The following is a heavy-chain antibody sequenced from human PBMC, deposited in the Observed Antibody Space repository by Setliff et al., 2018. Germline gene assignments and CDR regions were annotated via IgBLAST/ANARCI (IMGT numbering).Heavy chain of an antibody. CDR3: ARAGQQQLVQNYGFDP. CDR2: IIPIFGTS. D-gene: IGHD6-13*01. CDR1: GGTFNTYV. Sequence: SVKVSCKASGGTFNTYVISWVRQAPSQGLEWMGMIIPIFGTSNYAQKFQARVTMTTDESTSTAYMELRSLRSDDTAVYYCARAGQQQLVQNYGFDPWGQGTLVTVSS. J-gene: IGHJ5*02. V-gene: IGHV1-69*05.